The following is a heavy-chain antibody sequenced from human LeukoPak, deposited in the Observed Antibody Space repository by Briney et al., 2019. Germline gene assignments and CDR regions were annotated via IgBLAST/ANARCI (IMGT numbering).Heavy chain of an antibody. CDR3: AKAGYDCCDWFDP. Sequence: GGSLRLSCAASGFTFSSYWMHWVRQAPGKGLVWVSRINSDGSSTSYADSVKGRFTISRDNSKNTLYLQMNSLRAEDTAVYYCAKAGYDCCDWFDPWGQGTLVTVSS. V-gene: IGHV3-74*01. CDR1: GFTFSSYW. J-gene: IGHJ5*02. D-gene: IGHD5-12*01. CDR2: INSDGSST.